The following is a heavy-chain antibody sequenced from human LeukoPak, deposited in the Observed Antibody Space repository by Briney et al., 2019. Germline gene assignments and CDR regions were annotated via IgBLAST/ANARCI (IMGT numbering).Heavy chain of an antibody. CDR2: ISSSSSSYI. Sequence: GGSLRLPCAASGFTFSSYSMNLVRQAPGKGLEWVSSISSSSSSYIYYADSVKGRFTISRDNAKNSLYLQMNSLRAEDTAVYYCASLDYDSSGYSGYWGQGTLVTVSS. CDR3: ASLDYDSSGYSGY. CDR1: GFTFSSYS. D-gene: IGHD3-22*01. J-gene: IGHJ4*02. V-gene: IGHV3-21*01.